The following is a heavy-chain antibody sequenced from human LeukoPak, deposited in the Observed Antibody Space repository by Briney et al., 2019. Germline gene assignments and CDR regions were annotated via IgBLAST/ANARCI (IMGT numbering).Heavy chain of an antibody. CDR1: GFTFSSYS. Sequence: GGSLRLSCAASGFTFSSYSMNWVRQAPGKGLEWVSSISSSSYIYYADSVKGRFTISRDNAKNSLYLQINSLRAEDTAVYYCARGSGSYRPYYYYGMDVWGQGTTVTVSS. CDR2: ISSSSYI. D-gene: IGHD1-26*01. J-gene: IGHJ6*02. CDR3: ARGSGSYRPYYYYGMDV. V-gene: IGHV3-21*01.